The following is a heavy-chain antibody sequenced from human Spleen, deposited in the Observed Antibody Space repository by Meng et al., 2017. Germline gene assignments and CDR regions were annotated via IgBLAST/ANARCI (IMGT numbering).Heavy chain of an antibody. V-gene: IGHV4-34*01. CDR1: GGSLGGYY. CDR2: INHSGST. J-gene: IGHJ2*01. CDR3: AREGLYGDLAQRYLDL. Sequence: SETLSLTCAVYGGSLGGYYWSWIRQPPGKGLEWIGEINHSGSTNNNPSLESRVTMSIDTSTNQFSLKLRSVTAADTGVYYCAREGLYGDLAQRYLDLWGRGTPVTVSS. D-gene: IGHD4-17*01.